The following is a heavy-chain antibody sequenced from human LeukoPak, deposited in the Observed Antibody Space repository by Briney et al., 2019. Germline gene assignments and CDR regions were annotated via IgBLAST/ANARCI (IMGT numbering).Heavy chain of an antibody. CDR1: GGTFSIYA. D-gene: IGHD5-24*01. J-gene: IGHJ4*02. V-gene: IGHV1-69*01. CDR3: ARESANGYNYGY. Sequence: SVNVSCKASGGTFSIYAISWVRQAPGQGLEWMGGIIPIFGTANYAQKFQGRVTITADESTSTAYMELSSLRSEDTAVYYCARESANGYNYGYWGQGTLVTVSS. CDR2: IIPIFGTA.